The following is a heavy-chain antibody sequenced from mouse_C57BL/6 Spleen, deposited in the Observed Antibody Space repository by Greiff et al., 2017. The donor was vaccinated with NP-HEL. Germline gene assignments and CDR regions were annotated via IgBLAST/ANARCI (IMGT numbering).Heavy chain of an antibody. J-gene: IGHJ3*01. D-gene: IGHD2-3*01. CDR3: ARWDDGYYDIAY. CDR1: GYTFTDYY. V-gene: IGHV1-26*01. Sequence: EVQLQQSGPELVKPGASVKISCKASGYTFTDYYMNWVKQSHGKSLEWIGDINPNNGGTSYNQKFKGKATLTVDKSSSTAYMELSSLTSEDSAVYYCARWDDGYYDIAYWGQGTLVTVSA. CDR2: INPNNGGT.